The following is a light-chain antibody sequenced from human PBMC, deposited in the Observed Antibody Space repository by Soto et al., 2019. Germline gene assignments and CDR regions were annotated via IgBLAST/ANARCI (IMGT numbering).Light chain of an antibody. Sequence: PWERASLSCGASQSITSSFLAWYQQKPGQAPRLLIYGASSRATDIPDRFSGSGSGTVFTLTISRLEPEDFAVYYCQHYGSTPLTFGGGTKVDI. J-gene: IGKJ4*01. CDR1: QSITSSF. V-gene: IGKV3-20*01. CDR2: GAS. CDR3: QHYGSTPLT.